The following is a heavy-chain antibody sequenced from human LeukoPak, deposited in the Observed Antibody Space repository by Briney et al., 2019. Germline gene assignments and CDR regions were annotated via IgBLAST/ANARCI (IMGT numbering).Heavy chain of an antibody. J-gene: IGHJ5*02. V-gene: IGHV3-9*01. Sequence: GGSLRLSCAASGFIFDDYAMHWVRQAPGKGLEWVSGISWNSGSIGYADSVKGRFTISRDNAKNSLYLQMNSLRAEDTALYYCAKGRDKYQLLSKNWFDPWGQGTLVTVSS. CDR3: AKGRDKYQLLSKNWFDP. CDR2: ISWNSGSI. CDR1: GFIFDDYA. D-gene: IGHD2-2*01.